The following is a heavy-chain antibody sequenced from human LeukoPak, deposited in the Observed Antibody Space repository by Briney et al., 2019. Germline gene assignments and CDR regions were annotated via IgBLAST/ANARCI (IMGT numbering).Heavy chain of an antibody. CDR3: ARAGIVAVIGYGMDV. CDR2: IRNKAFRETS. V-gene: IGHV3-49*04. Sequence: PGGSLRLSCTTSGFTFSDYALSWVRQAPGKGLEWVRLIRNKAFRETSEYAASVEGRFSISRDASKSIVYLQMNSLQTEDTAVYYCARAGIVAVIGYGMDVWGRGTTVTVSS. CDR1: GFTFSDYA. J-gene: IGHJ6*02. D-gene: IGHD5-12*01.